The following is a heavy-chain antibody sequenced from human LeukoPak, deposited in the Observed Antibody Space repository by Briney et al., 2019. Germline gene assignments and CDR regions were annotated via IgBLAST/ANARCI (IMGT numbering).Heavy chain of an antibody. Sequence: GGSLRLSCAASGFTFSTYMNWGRQAPGKGLEWVSFISSSSTYIYYADSMKGRVTISRDNAKNSLYLQMNSLGADDTAIYYCVREISEPNPRGGFDIWGQGTMVTVSS. D-gene: IGHD1-14*01. CDR1: GFTFSTY. J-gene: IGHJ3*02. CDR2: ISSSSTYI. CDR3: VREISEPNPRGGFDI. V-gene: IGHV3-21*01.